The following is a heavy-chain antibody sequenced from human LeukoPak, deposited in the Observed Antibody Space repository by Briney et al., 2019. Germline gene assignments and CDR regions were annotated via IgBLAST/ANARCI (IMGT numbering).Heavy chain of an antibody. Sequence: VASVKVSCKASGYTFTGYYMHWVRQAPGQGLEWMGWINPNSGGTNYAQKFQGRVTMTRDTSISTAYMELSRLRSDDTAVYYCARVSSGWYAVDYWGQGTLVTVSS. V-gene: IGHV1-2*02. CDR1: GYTFTGYY. D-gene: IGHD6-19*01. CDR2: INPNSGGT. J-gene: IGHJ4*02. CDR3: ARVSSGWYAVDY.